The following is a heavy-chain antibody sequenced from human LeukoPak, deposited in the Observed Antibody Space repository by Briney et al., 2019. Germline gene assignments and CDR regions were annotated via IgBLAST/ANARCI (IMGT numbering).Heavy chain of an antibody. J-gene: IGHJ4*02. CDR3: ARSPYYDILTGYYAFDY. Sequence: GGSLRLSCAASGFTFSSYGMHWVRQAPGKGLEWVAVIWYDGSNKYYADSVKGRFTISRDNSKNTLYLQMNSLRAEDTAVYYCARSPYYDILTGYYAFDYWGQGTLVTVSS. CDR1: GFTFSSYG. CDR2: IWYDGSNK. D-gene: IGHD3-9*01. V-gene: IGHV3-33*01.